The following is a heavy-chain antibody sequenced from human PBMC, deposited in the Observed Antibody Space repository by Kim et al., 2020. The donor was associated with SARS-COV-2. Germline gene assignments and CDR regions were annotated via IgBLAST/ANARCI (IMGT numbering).Heavy chain of an antibody. Sequence: GGSLRLSCSASVFTFSNYAMHWVRQAPGKGLEYVSAIIIDGGSTYYADSVKGRFTVSIDNSKNMLYVQLSSLRVEDTAIYYCVTRNYYNSGSYYEVSPF. CDR1: VFTFSNYA. CDR3: VTRNYYNSGSYYEVSPF. V-gene: IGHV3-64*05. D-gene: IGHD3-10*01. J-gene: IGHJ3*01. CDR2: IIIDGGST.